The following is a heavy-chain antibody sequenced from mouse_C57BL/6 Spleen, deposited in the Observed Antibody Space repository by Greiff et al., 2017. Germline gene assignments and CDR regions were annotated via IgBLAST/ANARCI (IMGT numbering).Heavy chain of an antibody. D-gene: IGHD1-1*02. J-gene: IGHJ2*01. CDR2: IDPSDSET. V-gene: IGHV1-52*01. CDR3: ANPDGGGLDY. CDR1: GYTFTSYW. Sequence: VQLQESGADLVRPGSSVKLSCKASGYTFTSYWLHRVNQRPIQGLEWIDNIDPSDSETHYKQTFKDQSTLTVDKSSSTAYMQLSSLTSEDSAVYYGANPDGGGLDYWGQGTTLTVSS.